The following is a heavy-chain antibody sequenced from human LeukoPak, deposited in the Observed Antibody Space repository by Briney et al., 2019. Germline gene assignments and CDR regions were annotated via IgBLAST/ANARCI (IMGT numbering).Heavy chain of an antibody. CDR3: ARVIAARERAWFGELRLYYYSYIDV. Sequence: GGSLRLSCAASGFTFSSYSMNWVRQAPGKGLEWVSSISSSSSYIYYADSVKGRFTISRDNSKNTLYLQMNSLRAEDTAVYYCARVIAARERAWFGELRLYYYSYIDVWGKGITVTISS. V-gene: IGHV3-21*01. D-gene: IGHD3-10*01. CDR1: GFTFSSYS. CDR2: ISSSSSYI. J-gene: IGHJ6*03.